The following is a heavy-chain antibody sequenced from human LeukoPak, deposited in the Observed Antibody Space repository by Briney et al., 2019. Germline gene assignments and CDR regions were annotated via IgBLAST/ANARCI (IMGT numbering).Heavy chain of an antibody. CDR2: ISTSSSYI. Sequence: PGGSLRLSCAASGFTFSSYSMNWVRQAPGKGLEWVSSISTSSSYIYYADSVKGRFTISRDNAKNSLYLQMNSLRAEDTAVYYCAPSRSGWYYFDYWGQGTLVTVSS. D-gene: IGHD6-19*01. V-gene: IGHV3-21*01. J-gene: IGHJ4*02. CDR3: APSRSGWYYFDY. CDR1: GFTFSSYS.